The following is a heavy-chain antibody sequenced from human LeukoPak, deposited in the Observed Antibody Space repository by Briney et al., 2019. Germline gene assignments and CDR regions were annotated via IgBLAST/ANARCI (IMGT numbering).Heavy chain of an antibody. CDR3: ARDLAYGSGQNWFDP. CDR1: GYTFTGYY. Sequence: ASVKVSCTASGYTFTGYYMHWVRQAPGQGLEWMGCINPNRGGTNYAQKFQGRVTMTRDTSISTAYMELSRLRSDDTAVYYCARDLAYGSGQNWFDPWGQGTLVTVSS. J-gene: IGHJ5*02. D-gene: IGHD3-10*01. V-gene: IGHV1-2*02. CDR2: INPNRGGT.